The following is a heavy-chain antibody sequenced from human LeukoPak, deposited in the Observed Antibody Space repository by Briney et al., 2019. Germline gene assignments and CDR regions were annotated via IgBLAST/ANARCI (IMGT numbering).Heavy chain of an antibody. V-gene: IGHV3-30*18. CDR1: GFTFSSYG. D-gene: IGHD6-6*01. J-gene: IGHJ4*02. CDR3: AKKRALGEVEYSSSYFDY. CDR2: ISYDGSNK. Sequence: PGRSLRLSCAASGFTFSSYGMHWVRQAPGKGLEWVAVISYDGSNKYYADSVKGRFTISRDNSKNTLYLQMNSLRAEDTAVYYCAKKRALGEVEYSSSYFDYWGQGTLVTVSS.